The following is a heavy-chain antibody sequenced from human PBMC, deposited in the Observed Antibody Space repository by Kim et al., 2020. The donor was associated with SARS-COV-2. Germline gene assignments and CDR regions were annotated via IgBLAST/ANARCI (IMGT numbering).Heavy chain of an antibody. J-gene: IGHJ6*02. CDR3: ARVAVAGPRRDYYYYGMDV. CDR2: INTNTGNP. V-gene: IGHV7-4-1*02. D-gene: IGHD6-19*01. CDR1: GYTFTSYA. Sequence: ASVKVSCKASGYTFTSYAMNWVRQAPGQGLEWMGWINTNTGNPTYAQGFTGRFVFSLDTSVSTAYLQISSLKAEDTAVYYCARVAVAGPRRDYYYYGMDVWGQGTTVTVSS.